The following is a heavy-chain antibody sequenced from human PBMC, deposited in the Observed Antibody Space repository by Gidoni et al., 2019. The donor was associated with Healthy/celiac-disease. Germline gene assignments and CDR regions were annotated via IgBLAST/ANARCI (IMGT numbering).Heavy chain of an antibody. V-gene: IGHV4-30-2*01. Sequence: QLQLQESGSGLVKPSQTLSLTCAVSVGSISSGGYSWSWIRQPTGKGLEWIGYIYHSGSTYYNPSIKSRVTISVDRSKNQFSLKLSSVTAADTAVYYGARATGTTNNWFDPWGQGTLLTVSS. D-gene: IGHD1-7*01. CDR1: VGSISSGGYS. CDR2: IYHSGST. CDR3: ARATGTTNNWFDP. J-gene: IGHJ5*02.